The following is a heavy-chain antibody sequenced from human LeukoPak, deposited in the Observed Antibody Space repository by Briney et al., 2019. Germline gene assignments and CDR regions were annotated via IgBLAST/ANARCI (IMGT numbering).Heavy chain of an antibody. CDR3: ASGLSNGFWSGYYTLDH. CDR2: IIPIFGTA. Sequence: ASVKVSCKASGGTFSSYAISWVRQAPGQGLEWMGGIIPIFGTANYAQKFQGRVTITADESTSTAYMELSSLRSEDTAVYYCASGLSNGFWSGYYTLDHWGQGTLVTVSS. D-gene: IGHD3-3*01. CDR1: GGTFSSYA. V-gene: IGHV1-69*01. J-gene: IGHJ4*02.